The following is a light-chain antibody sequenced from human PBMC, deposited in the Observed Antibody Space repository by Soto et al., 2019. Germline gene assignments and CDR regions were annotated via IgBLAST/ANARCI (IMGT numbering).Light chain of an antibody. J-gene: IGKJ2*01. V-gene: IGKV1-5*03. CDR1: QSISSW. CDR3: QQYSSYST. CDR2: KAS. Sequence: DIPMTQSPSTLSASVGDRVTITCRDSQSISSWFAWYQQQPGKAPKLLIYKASTLESGVTSRFSGSGSGTEFSLTISSLQPDYLATYYCQQYSSYSTVGQGTKLEIK.